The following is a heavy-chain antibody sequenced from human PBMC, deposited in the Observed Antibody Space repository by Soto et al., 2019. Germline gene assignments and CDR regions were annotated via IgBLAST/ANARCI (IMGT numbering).Heavy chain of an antibody. V-gene: IGHV1-3*01. CDR1: GYTFTRYT. CDR2: INPDNGNT. CDR3: ARGIATGQLDP. D-gene: IGHD2-15*01. Sequence: QVQLVQSGAEVKKPGASVKISCKASGYTFTRYTMNWVRQAPGQRLEWMGWINPDNGNTKSSQKFQDRVIITRDTSAITAYMDLSSLISEDTTVYYCARGIATGQLDPWGQGTLVTVSS. J-gene: IGHJ5*02.